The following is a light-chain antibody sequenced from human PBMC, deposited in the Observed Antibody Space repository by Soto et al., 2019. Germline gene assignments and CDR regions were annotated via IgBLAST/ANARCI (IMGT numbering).Light chain of an antibody. CDR2: GAS. J-gene: IGKJ4*01. CDR3: QQYDKSLPPVT. Sequence: DIILTQSPAIVSVSPGERATLSCRASRIVSTNLAWYQHKHGQAPRLLIYGASTRVTDIPARFSGSGSGTDFTLTINYLKSEDFGVYYCQQYDKSLPPVTFGGGTKVEI. CDR1: RIVSTN. V-gene: IGKV3-15*01.